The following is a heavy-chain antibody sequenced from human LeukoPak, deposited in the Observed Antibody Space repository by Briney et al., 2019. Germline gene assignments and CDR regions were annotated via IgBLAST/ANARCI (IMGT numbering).Heavy chain of an antibody. CDR2: IYSGGST. CDR1: GFTFSSYA. Sequence: GGSLRLSCAASGFTFSSYAMHWVRQAPGKGLEWVSVIYSGGSTYYADSVKGRFTISRDNSKNTLYLQMNSLRAEDTAVYYCARASFWSGQGLYYYGMDVWGQGTTVTVSS. CDR3: ARASFWSGQGLYYYGMDV. J-gene: IGHJ6*02. V-gene: IGHV3-53*01. D-gene: IGHD3-3*01.